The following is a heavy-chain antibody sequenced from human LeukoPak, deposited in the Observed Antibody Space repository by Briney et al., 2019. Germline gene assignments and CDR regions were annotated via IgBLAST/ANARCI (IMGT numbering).Heavy chain of an antibody. Sequence: PSETLSLTCTVSGDSIRTSGYYWGWIRQPPGKGLEWIGSIYYSGNTYYNPSLKSRVAISMDTSKNQFSLKLTSVTAADTAVYYCARQFYHDSSGADYWGQGALVTVSS. CDR3: ARQFYHDSSGADY. J-gene: IGHJ4*02. CDR2: IYYSGNT. V-gene: IGHV4-39*01. CDR1: GDSIRTSGYY. D-gene: IGHD3-22*01.